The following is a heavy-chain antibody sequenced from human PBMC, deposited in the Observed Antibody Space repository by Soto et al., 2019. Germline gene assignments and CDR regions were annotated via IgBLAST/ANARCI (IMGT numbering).Heavy chain of an antibody. V-gene: IGHV3-23*01. Sequence: EVQLLESGGGLVQPGGSLRLSCAASGFTFSSYAMSWVRQAPGKGLEWVSVIRGSADRTYYADSVKGRFTISRDNSKNTLYLQMNSLRAEDTALYYCAKGRGQGGYGDYLDYWGQGTLVTVSS. CDR2: IRGSADRT. CDR3: AKGRGQGGYGDYLDY. D-gene: IGHD5-12*01. CDR1: GFTFSSYA. J-gene: IGHJ4*02.